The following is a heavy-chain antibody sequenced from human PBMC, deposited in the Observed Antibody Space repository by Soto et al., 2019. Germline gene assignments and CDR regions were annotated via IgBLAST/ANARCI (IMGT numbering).Heavy chain of an antibody. D-gene: IGHD1-1*01. CDR3: ALTTGTLYYYGMDV. V-gene: IGHV3-23*01. Sequence: EVQLLESGGGLVQPGGSLRLSCAASGFTFSSYAMSWVRQAPGKGLEWVSAISGSGGSTYYADSVKGRFTISRDNSKNTLYLQMYRLRAEDTVVYYCALTTGTLYYYGMDVWGQGTTVTVSS. J-gene: IGHJ6*02. CDR1: GFTFSSYA. CDR2: ISGSGGST.